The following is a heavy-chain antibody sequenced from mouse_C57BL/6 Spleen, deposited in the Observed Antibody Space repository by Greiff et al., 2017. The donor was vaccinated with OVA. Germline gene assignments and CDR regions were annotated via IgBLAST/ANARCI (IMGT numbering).Heavy chain of an antibody. CDR3: ARFLTDYAMDY. Sequence: VQLQESGAELARPGASVKLSCKASGYTFTSYGISWVKQRTGQGLGWIGEIYPRSGNTYYNEKFKGKATLTADKSSSTAYMELRSLTSEDSAVYFCARFLTDYAMDYWGQGTSVTVSS. V-gene: IGHV1-81*01. D-gene: IGHD2-13*01. CDR2: IYPRSGNT. J-gene: IGHJ4*01. CDR1: GYTFTSYG.